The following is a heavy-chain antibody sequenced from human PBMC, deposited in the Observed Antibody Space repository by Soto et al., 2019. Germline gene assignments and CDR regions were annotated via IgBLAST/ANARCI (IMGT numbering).Heavy chain of an antibody. CDR1: GFTVSSNY. CDR3: ARVVTQASYHSGMDV. D-gene: IGHD5-18*01. CDR2: IYSGGST. Sequence: PGGSLRLSCAASGFTVSSNYMSWVRQAPGKGLEWVSVIYSGGSTYYADSVKGRFTISRDNSKNTLYLQMNSLRAEDTAVYYCARVVTQASYHSGMDVWGQGTTVTVSS. J-gene: IGHJ6*02. V-gene: IGHV3-53*01.